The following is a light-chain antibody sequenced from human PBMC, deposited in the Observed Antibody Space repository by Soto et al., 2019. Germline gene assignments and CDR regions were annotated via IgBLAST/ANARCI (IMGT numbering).Light chain of an antibody. CDR1: NSDVGGYNY. Sequence: QSALTQPPSASGSPGQSVTISCTGTNSDVGGYNYVSWYQQHPGKAPKLIIYEVSMRPSGVPDRFSGSKSGNTASLTVSGLQTEDEADYHCSSFAGNNNVIFGGGTKLTVL. V-gene: IGLV2-8*01. J-gene: IGLJ2*01. CDR3: SSFAGNNNVI. CDR2: EVS.